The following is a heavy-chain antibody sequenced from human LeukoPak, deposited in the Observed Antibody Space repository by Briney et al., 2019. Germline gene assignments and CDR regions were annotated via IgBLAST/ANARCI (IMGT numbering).Heavy chain of an antibody. Sequence: ASVKVSCKASGYTRTGYNIHWERQAPGQGLEWMGWINPNSGGANYAQKFQGRVTMTRDTSISAAYMDLPSLRSDDTAVYFCARDKSLADPYFFDYWGQGALVTVSS. CDR2: INPNSGGA. V-gene: IGHV1-2*02. CDR1: GYTRTGYN. CDR3: ARDKSLADPYFFDY. J-gene: IGHJ4*02.